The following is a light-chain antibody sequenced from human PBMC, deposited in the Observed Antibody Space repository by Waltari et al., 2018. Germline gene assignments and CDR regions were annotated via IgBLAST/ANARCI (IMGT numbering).Light chain of an antibody. CDR2: SAS. V-gene: IGLV7-43*01. CDR3: LLSSGGAWV. CDR1: TDAVSSGTT. J-gene: IGLJ3*02. Sequence: QTVVTQEPSLTVSPGGTVTLTCVSSTDAVSSGTTPTWLQQKPGQAPRILIYSASNRHSWTPARFSGSLLEGKAALTLSGVKPDDEADYYCLLSSGGAWVFGGGTKLTVL.